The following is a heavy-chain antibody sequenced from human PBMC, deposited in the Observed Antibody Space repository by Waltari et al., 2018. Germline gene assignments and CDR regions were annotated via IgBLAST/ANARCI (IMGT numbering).Heavy chain of an antibody. CDR2: VHGSGKT. J-gene: IGHJ5*02. CDR1: GDSVSSAFL. Sequence: QLQLQESGPGLVKPSGPLSLTCAASGDSVSSAFLWNWVRQSPQKGLEWIGQVHGSGKTNYNPSFASRVAVSLDTSKNLFSLKMTSATAADTAVYYCARDRGRGLYLDTWGPGTLVTVSP. D-gene: IGHD2-15*01. CDR3: ARDRGRGLYLDT. V-gene: IGHV4-4*02.